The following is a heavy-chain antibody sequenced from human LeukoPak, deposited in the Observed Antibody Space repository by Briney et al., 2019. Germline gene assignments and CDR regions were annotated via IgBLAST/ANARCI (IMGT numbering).Heavy chain of an antibody. CDR2: IYYSGST. CDR3: ARQSRDGDYIAKLFDY. CDR1: GGSISSSIYY. Sequence: PSETLSLTCTVSGGSISSSIYYWGWIRQPPGKGLEWIGSIYYSGSTYYNPALKSRVTISLDTSKNQFSLKLSSVTAADTAVYYCARQSRDGDYIAKLFDYWGQGTLVTVSS. J-gene: IGHJ4*02. V-gene: IGHV4-39*01. D-gene: IGHD4-17*01.